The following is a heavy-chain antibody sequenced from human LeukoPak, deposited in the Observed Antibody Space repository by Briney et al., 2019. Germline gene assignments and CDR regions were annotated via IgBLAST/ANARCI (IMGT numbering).Heavy chain of an antibody. CDR2: INPNSGGT. V-gene: IGHV1-2*02. Sequence: ASVKVSCKASGYTFTDYAMNWVRQAPGQGLEWMGWINPNSGGTNYAQKFQGRVTMTRDTSISTAYMELSRLRSDDTAVYYCARDAWLGPYYYMDVWGKGTTVTVSS. CDR1: GYTFTDYA. CDR3: ARDAWLGPYYYMDV. J-gene: IGHJ6*03. D-gene: IGHD6-19*01.